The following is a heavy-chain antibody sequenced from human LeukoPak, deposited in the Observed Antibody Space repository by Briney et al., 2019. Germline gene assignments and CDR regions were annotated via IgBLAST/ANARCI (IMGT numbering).Heavy chain of an antibody. J-gene: IGHJ6*02. CDR2: FYPEDGET. CDR3: AQAPIVIRYVDWLLFLAGKARPRGNYYYYYGMDV. V-gene: IGHV1-24*01. CDR1: GYTLIELS. D-gene: IGHD3-9*01. Sequence: SVKVSCKVSGYTLIELSMHWVRQTPGKGVEWMGGFYPEDGETIYVQRFQGRVTMTEDTSTDTDYMELSIPRSEDKAVYSCAQAPIVIRYVDWLLFLAGKARPRGNYYYYYGMDVWGQGTTVTVSS.